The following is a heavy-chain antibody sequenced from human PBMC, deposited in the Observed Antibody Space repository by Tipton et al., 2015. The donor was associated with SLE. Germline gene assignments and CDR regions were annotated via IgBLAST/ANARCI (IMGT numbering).Heavy chain of an antibody. D-gene: IGHD4-11*01. CDR1: GGSISSGSYY. Sequence: TLSLTCTVSGGSISSGSYYWSWIRQPPGKGLEWIGYVYDRGNPNYNPSLKSRVTISVDTSKNHFSLKLNSVTAADTAGYYCARRSTRDDYWGQGTLVTVSS. J-gene: IGHJ4*02. V-gene: IGHV4-61*03. CDR2: VYDRGNP. CDR3: ARRSTRDDY.